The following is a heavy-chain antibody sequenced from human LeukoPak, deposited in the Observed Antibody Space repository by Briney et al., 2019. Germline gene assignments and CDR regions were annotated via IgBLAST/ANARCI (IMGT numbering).Heavy chain of an antibody. Sequence: GGSLRLSCAASGFTFSSYAMSWVRQAPGKGLEWVSAISGGGGSTYYADSVKGRFTISRDNSKNTLYLQMNSLRAEDTAVYYCAKKYSSGWCFDYWGQGTLVTVSS. V-gene: IGHV3-23*01. J-gene: IGHJ4*02. CDR2: ISGGGGST. CDR3: AKKYSSGWCFDY. CDR1: GFTFSSYA. D-gene: IGHD6-19*01.